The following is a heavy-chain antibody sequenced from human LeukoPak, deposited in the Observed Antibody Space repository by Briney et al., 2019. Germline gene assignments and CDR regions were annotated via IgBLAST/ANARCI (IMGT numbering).Heavy chain of an antibody. J-gene: IGHJ4*02. CDR3: ARGRGRYGSGHPIDY. V-gene: IGHV4-61*02. Sequence: SQTLSLTCTVSGGSISSGSYYWSWIRQPAGKGLEWIGRIYTSGSTNYNPSLKSRVTISVDTSKNQFSLKLSSVTAADTAVYYCARGRGRYGSGHPIDYWGQGTLVTVSS. CDR1: GGSISSGSYY. D-gene: IGHD3-10*01. CDR2: IYTSGST.